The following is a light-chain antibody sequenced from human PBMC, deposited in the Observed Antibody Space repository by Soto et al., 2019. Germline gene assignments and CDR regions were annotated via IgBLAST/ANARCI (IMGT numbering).Light chain of an antibody. CDR2: GAS. CDR1: QSVTGSY. Sequence: EIVLTQSPGTLSLSPGERATLSCRPSQSVTGSYLAWYQQKPGQAPRLLIYGASTRATGIPDRFSGSGSGTDFTLTISRLEPEDFAVYYCQQYGRSPPKTFGQGTKVEIK. J-gene: IGKJ1*01. CDR3: QQYGRSPPKT. V-gene: IGKV3-20*01.